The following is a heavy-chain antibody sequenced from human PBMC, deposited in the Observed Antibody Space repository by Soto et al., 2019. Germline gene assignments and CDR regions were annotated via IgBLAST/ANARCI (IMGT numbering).Heavy chain of an antibody. J-gene: IGHJ6*02. Sequence: SVKVSCKAYGCTFSSYTISWVRQAPGQGLEWMGRIIPILGIANYAQKFQGRVTITADKSTSTAYMELSRQRSEVTAVYYCARDEMSYYGMDVWGQGTKVTVSS. V-gene: IGHV1-69*04. CDR2: IIPILGIA. CDR3: ARDEMSYYGMDV. CDR1: GCTFSSYT.